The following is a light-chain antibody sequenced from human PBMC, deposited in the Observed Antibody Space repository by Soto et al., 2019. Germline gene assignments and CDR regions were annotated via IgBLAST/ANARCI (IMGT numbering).Light chain of an antibody. V-gene: IGKV3-15*01. CDR3: QQYNKWPLT. Sequence: EIVMTQSPATLSVSPGERATLSCRASQSVSNNLAWYQQKPGKAPRLLIYFASNRATGIPARFSGSGSGTDFTLTINSLQSEDFAVYYCQQYNKWPLTFGGGTKVETK. CDR2: FAS. J-gene: IGKJ4*01. CDR1: QSVSNN.